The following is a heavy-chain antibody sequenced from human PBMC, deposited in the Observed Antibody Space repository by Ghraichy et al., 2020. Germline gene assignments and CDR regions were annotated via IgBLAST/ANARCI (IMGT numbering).Heavy chain of an antibody. CDR3: ARAGTTFEWLLYSDAFDI. CDR1: GYTFTSYG. D-gene: IGHD3-3*01. V-gene: IGHV1-18*04. Sequence: ASVKVSCKASGYTFTSYGISWVRQAPGQGLEWMGWISAYNGNTNYAQKLQGRVTMTTDTSTSTAYMELRSLRSDDTAVYYCARAGTTFEWLLYSDAFDIWGQGTMVTVSS. J-gene: IGHJ3*02. CDR2: ISAYNGNT.